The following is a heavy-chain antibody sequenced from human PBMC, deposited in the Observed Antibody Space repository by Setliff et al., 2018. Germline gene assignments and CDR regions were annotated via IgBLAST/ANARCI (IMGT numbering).Heavy chain of an antibody. J-gene: IGHJ4*02. CDR2: ISSSSSYI. CDR1: GFTFSSYS. D-gene: IGHD6-19*01. Sequence: GSLRLSCAASGFTFSSYSMNWVRQAPGKGLEWVSSISSSSSYIYYADSVKGRFTISRDNAKNSLYLQMNSLRAEDTAVYYCARDRSIAVAGPDFGPPHYWGQGTLVTVSS. CDR3: ARDRSIAVAGPDFGPPHY. V-gene: IGHV3-21*01.